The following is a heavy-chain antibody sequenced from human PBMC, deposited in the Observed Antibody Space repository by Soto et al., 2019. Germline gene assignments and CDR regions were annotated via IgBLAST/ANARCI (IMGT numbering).Heavy chain of an antibody. D-gene: IGHD6-13*01. CDR1: GGSISGFH. CDR2: IYYSGGT. J-gene: IGHJ3*02. V-gene: IGHV4-59*08. CDR3: ARWVYIYGPGGFDI. Sequence: SETLSLTCTVSGGSISGFHWSWNRQAPGKGLEWIGHIYYSGGTTYNPSLNSRITVSLDTSKNQFSLELNSVTAADTAVYYCARWVYIYGPGGFDIWGQGTKVTVSS.